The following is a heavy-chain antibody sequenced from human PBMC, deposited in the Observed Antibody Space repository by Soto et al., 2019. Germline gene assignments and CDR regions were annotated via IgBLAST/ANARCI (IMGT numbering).Heavy chain of an antibody. CDR1: GFTFSNAW. Sequence: GGSLRLSCAASGFTFSNAWMNWVRQAPGKGLEWVGRIKSKTDGGTTDYAAPVKGRFTISRDDSKNTLYLQMNSLKTEDTAVYYCTTAYQLLQIPVDYYYGMDVWGQGTTVTVSS. D-gene: IGHD2-2*01. J-gene: IGHJ6*02. CDR3: TTAYQLLQIPVDYYYGMDV. CDR2: IKSKTDGGTT. V-gene: IGHV3-15*07.